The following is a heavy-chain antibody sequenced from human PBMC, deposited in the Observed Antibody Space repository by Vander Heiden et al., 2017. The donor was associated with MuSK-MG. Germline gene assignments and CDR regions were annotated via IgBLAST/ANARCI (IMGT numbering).Heavy chain of an antibody. Sequence: QVQLVQAGAEGKKPGSSVKVSCKASGGTFSSYAISWVRKAPGQGLEWMGGIIPIFGTANYAQKFQGRVTITADESTSTAYMELSSLRSEDTAVYYCARERHDILTGYPNWGQGTLVTVSS. D-gene: IGHD3-9*01. V-gene: IGHV1-69*12. CDR2: IIPIFGTA. CDR1: GGTFSSYA. J-gene: IGHJ4*02. CDR3: ARERHDILTGYPN.